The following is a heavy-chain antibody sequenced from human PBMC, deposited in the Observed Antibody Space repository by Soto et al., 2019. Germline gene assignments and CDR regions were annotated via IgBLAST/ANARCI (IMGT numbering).Heavy chain of an antibody. CDR1: GGSISSGGYY. D-gene: IGHD2-2*01. CDR3: ARDKGGYCSSTSCYAYGMDV. V-gene: IGHV4-31*03. CDR2: TYYSGST. Sequence: QVQLQESGPGLVKPSQTLSLTCTVSGGSISSGGYYWSWIRQHPGKGLEWIGYTYYSGSTYYNPSLKSRVTISVDTSKNQFSLKLSSVTAADTAVYYCARDKGGYCSSTSCYAYGMDVWGQGTTVTVSS. J-gene: IGHJ6*02.